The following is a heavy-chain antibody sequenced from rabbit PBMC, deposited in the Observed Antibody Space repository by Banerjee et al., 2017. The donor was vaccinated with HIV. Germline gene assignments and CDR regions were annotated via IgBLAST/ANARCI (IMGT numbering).Heavy chain of an antibody. CDR3: ARAANNIGYCAGL. CDR2: INAVTGKA. Sequence: QEQLVESGGGLVKPEGSLKLSCTASGFSFSNKAVMCWVRQAPGKGLEWIACINAVTGKAVYASWAKGRFTFSKTSSTTVTLQMTSLTAADTATYWCARAANNIGYCAGLWGPGTLVTVS. D-gene: IGHD1-1*01. J-gene: IGHJ6*01. V-gene: IGHV1S45*01. CDR1: GFSFSNKAV.